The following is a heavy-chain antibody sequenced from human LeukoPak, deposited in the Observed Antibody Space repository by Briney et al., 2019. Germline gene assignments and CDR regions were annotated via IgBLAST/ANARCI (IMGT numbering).Heavy chain of an antibody. D-gene: IGHD3-22*01. CDR3: ARLKYYYDSSGYRDAFDI. Sequence: SETLSLTCAVYGGSFSGYYWSWIRQPPGKGLEWIGYIYYSGSTNYNPSLKSRVTISVDTPKNQFSLKLSSVTAADTAVYYCARLKYYYDSSGYRDAFDIWGQGTMVTVSS. V-gene: IGHV4-59*01. CDR1: GGSFSGYY. CDR2: IYYSGST. J-gene: IGHJ3*02.